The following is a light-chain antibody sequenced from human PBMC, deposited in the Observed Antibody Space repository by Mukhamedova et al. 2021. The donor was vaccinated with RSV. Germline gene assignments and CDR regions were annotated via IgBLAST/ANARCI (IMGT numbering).Light chain of an antibody. J-gene: IGKJ4*01. CDR1: QTISTY. CDR2: TAS. V-gene: IGKV1-39*01. CDR3: QHSYSTPLT. Sequence: RVTITCRASQTISTYLNWYQQKPGKAPKLLIYTASSLQSGVTSRFSGSGSGTDFTLIISSLQPEDSATYYCQHSYSTPLTFGGGT.